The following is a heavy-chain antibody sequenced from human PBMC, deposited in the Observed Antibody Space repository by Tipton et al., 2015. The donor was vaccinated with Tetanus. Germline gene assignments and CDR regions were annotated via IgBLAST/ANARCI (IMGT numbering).Heavy chain of an antibody. D-gene: IGHD4-23*01. CDR3: ASMTPVDWYFDL. CDR1: GDSISSNY. CDR2: IYSSGST. V-gene: IGHV4-4*07. J-gene: IGHJ2*01. Sequence: TLSLTCTVSGDSISSNYWSWIRQPAGKGPEWIGYIYSSGSTNYNPSLKSRVTMSVDTARNQISLKLTSVSAADTAVYYCASMTPVDWYFDLWGRGTLVTVSS.